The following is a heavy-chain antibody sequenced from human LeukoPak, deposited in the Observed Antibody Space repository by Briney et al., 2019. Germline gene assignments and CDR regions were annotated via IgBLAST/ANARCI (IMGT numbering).Heavy chain of an antibody. V-gene: IGHV1-18*01. Sequence: ASVKVSCKASGYTFTSYGISWVRQAPGQGLEWMGWISAYNGNTNYAQKLQGRVTMTTDTSTSTAYMELRSLRSDDTAVYYCARERKKTYYDFWSGYYSLFDYWGQGTLVTVSS. D-gene: IGHD3-3*01. CDR2: ISAYNGNT. J-gene: IGHJ4*02. CDR3: ARERKKTYYDFWSGYYSLFDY. CDR1: GYTFTSYG.